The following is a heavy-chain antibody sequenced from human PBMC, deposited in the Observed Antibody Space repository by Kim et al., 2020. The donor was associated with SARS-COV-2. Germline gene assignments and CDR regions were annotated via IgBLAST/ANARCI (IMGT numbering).Heavy chain of an antibody. V-gene: IGHV4-34*01. CDR2: INHSGST. D-gene: IGHD3-10*01. CDR1: GGSFSGYY. J-gene: IGHJ4*02. CDR3: ARAMVRGVSSYIDY. Sequence: SETLSLTCAVYGGSFSGYYWSWIRQPPGKGLEWIGEINHSGSTNYNPSLKSRVTISVDTSKNQFSLKLSSVTAADTAVYYCARAMVRGVSSYIDYWGQGTLVTVSS.